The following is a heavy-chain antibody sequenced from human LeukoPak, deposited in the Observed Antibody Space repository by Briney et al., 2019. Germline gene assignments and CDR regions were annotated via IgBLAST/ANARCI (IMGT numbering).Heavy chain of an antibody. CDR1: GFTFSSYW. J-gene: IGHJ6*03. V-gene: IGHV3-7*04. Sequence: GGSLRLSCAASGFTFSSYWMSWVRQAPGKGLEWVANIKQDGSEKYYVDSVKGRFTISRDNAKNSLYLQMNSLRAEDTAVYYCARAYCSGGSRYYPYYYYYMDVWGKGTTVTVSS. CDR2: IKQDGSEK. CDR3: ARAYCSGGSRYYPYYYYYMDV. D-gene: IGHD2-15*01.